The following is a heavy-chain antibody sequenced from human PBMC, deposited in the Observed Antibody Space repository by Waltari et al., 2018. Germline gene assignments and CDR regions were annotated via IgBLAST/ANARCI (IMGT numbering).Heavy chain of an antibody. Sequence: QVQLVQSGAEVKKPGSSVKVSCKASGGTFSSYAISWVRQAPGQGLEWMGRIIPILGIANYAQKFQGRVTITADKSTSTAYMELSSLRSEDTAVYYCASIAAYGGPTPTYYFDYWGQGTLVTVSS. V-gene: IGHV1-69*04. J-gene: IGHJ4*02. CDR3: ASIAAYGGPTPTYYFDY. CDR1: GGTFSSYA. D-gene: IGHD6-6*01. CDR2: IIPILGIA.